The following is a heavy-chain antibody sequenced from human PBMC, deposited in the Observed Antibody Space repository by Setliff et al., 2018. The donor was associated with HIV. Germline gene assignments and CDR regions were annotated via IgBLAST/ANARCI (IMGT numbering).Heavy chain of an antibody. V-gene: IGHV3-21*01. CDR1: GFTFSSYA. D-gene: IGHD2-15*01. J-gene: IGHJ4*02. CDR2: ITSSSRYI. Sequence: GGSLRLSCAASGFTFSSYAMSWVRQAPGKGLEWVSSITSSSRYIYYADSVKGRFTISRDNAKNSLSLHMNSLRAEDTAVYYCARSPGQAATISDSWGQGTLVTVSS. CDR3: ARSPGQAATISDS.